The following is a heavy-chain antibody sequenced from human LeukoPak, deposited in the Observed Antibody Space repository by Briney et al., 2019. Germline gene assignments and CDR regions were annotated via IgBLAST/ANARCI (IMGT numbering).Heavy chain of an antibody. CDR2: INHSGST. Sequence: SETLSLTCAVYGGSFSGYYWSWIRQPPGKGLEWIGEINHSGSTNYNPSLKSRVTISVDTSKNQFSLKLSSVTAADTAVYYCARGSGYSSGWYRFWGQGTLVTVSS. V-gene: IGHV4-34*01. CDR3: ARGSGYSSGWYRF. CDR1: GGSFSGYY. D-gene: IGHD6-19*01. J-gene: IGHJ4*02.